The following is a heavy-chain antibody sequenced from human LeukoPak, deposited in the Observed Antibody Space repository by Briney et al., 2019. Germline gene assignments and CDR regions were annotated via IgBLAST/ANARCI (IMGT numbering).Heavy chain of an antibody. J-gene: IGHJ4*02. CDR3: AKTSYYSSGWHYYFDY. Sequence: GGSLRLSCAASGFTFSSYAMSWVRQAPGKGLEWVSAISGSGGSTYYADSVKGRFTISRDNSKNTLYLQMNSLRAEDTAVYYCAKTSYYSSGWHYYFDYWGQGTLVTVSS. CDR1: GFTFSSYA. V-gene: IGHV3-23*01. D-gene: IGHD6-19*01. CDR2: ISGSGGST.